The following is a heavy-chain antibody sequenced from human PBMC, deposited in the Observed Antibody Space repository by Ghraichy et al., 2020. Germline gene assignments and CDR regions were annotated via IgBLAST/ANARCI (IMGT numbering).Heavy chain of an antibody. CDR2: IGTAGDP. CDR1: GFTFSSYD. CDR3: ARGGRVDTAMPVINWYFDL. J-gene: IGHJ2*01. Sequence: GGSLRLSCAASGFTFSSYDMHWVRQATGKGLEWVSAIGTAGDPYYPGSVKGRFTISRENAKNSLYLQMNSLRAGDTAVYYCARGGRVDTAMPVINWYFDLWGRGTLVTVSS. D-gene: IGHD5-18*01. V-gene: IGHV3-13*05.